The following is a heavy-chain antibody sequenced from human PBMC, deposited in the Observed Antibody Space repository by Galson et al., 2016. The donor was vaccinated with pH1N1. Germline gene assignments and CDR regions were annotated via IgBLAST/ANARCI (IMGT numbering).Heavy chain of an antibody. Sequence: CAISGDSVSSSSDTWNWIRQSPRRGLEWLGRIYHRYKWYYEYAPSLQGRLRISPDTSSNQMSLHLNSVTLDDAAVYYCAREVWLRRGYYIDHWGQGSLVTVSS. J-gene: IGHJ4*02. CDR1: GDSVSSSSDT. V-gene: IGHV6-1*01. CDR2: IYHRYKWYY. CDR3: AREVWLRRGYYIDH. D-gene: IGHD3-3*01.